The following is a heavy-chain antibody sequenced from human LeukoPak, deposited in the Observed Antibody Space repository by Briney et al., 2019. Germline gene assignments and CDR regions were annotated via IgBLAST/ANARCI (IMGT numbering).Heavy chain of an antibody. J-gene: IGHJ4*02. CDR3: ARLMGTVTTYDY. Sequence: GGSLRLSCAASGFTFSSYEMNWVRQAPGKGLEWVASITPDGSGDYIDSVRGRFTISRDNAENSLYLQMNSLGAEDTAVYYCARLMGTVTTYDYWGQGTLVTVSS. D-gene: IGHD1-7*01. CDR1: GFTFSSYE. CDR2: ITPDGSG. V-gene: IGHV3-7*01.